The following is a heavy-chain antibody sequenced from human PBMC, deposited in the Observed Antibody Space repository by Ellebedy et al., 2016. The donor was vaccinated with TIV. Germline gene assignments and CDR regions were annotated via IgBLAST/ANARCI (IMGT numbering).Heavy chain of an antibody. D-gene: IGHD5-12*01. CDR1: GFTVSSNY. J-gene: IGHJ4*02. CDR2: IDSGGST. Sequence: PGGSLRLSCAASGFTVSSNYMSWVRKAPGKGLEWVSVIDSGGSTYYADSVKGRFTISRDNSKNTLYLQMNSLRAEDTAVYYCARAGRLRGFDYWGQGTLVTVSS. CDR3: ARAGRLRGFDY. V-gene: IGHV3-66*01.